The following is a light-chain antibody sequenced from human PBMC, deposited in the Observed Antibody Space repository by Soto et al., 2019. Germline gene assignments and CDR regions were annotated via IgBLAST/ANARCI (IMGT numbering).Light chain of an antibody. CDR1: QSLTSNN. J-gene: IGKJ4*01. V-gene: IGKV3-20*01. CDR3: QQYDSSPPT. CDR2: LTP. Sequence: EIVLTQSPGTLSLSPGERATLSCRTSQSLTSNNLAGHQQKPGQAPRLLIDLTPRTATGTPDRFSGSGSGTDFTLTISRLEPEDFAVYFCQQYDSSPPTVGGGTKVESK.